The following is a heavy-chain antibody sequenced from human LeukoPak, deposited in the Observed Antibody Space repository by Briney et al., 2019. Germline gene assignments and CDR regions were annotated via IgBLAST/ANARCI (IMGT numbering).Heavy chain of an antibody. Sequence: GGSLRLSCVASGFTYSSYWMSWVRQAPGKGLEWVANIKKDGSEKYYVDSVKGRFTISRDNAKNSLYLQMNSLRAEDTAVYYCARESGSVTSEVDFDYWGQGTLVTVSS. V-gene: IGHV3-7*01. J-gene: IGHJ4*02. CDR1: GFTYSSYW. CDR3: ARESGSVTSEVDFDY. CDR2: IKKDGSEK. D-gene: IGHD4-17*01.